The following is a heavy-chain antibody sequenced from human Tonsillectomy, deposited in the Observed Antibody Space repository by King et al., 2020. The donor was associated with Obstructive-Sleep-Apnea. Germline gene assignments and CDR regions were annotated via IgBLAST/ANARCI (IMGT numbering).Heavy chain of an antibody. CDR3: ARGKVGAGFDC. J-gene: IGHJ4*02. Sequence: VQLVESGGGLVQPGGSLRLSCAASGCTFSDHYMDWVRQAPGRGLEWGGRTRNKANNYTQEYAASVKGRFTSSSDDSKNSLYLQMNSLKTEDTAVYYCARGKVGAGFDCWGQGTLVTVSS. V-gene: IGHV3-72*01. CDR1: GCTFSDHY. D-gene: IGHD1-26*01. CDR2: TRNKANNYTQ.